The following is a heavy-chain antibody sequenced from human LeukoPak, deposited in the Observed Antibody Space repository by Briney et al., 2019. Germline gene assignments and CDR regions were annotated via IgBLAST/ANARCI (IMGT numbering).Heavy chain of an antibody. CDR1: GDGVSSNIAA. CDR3: ARVLDSYYYYGLGV. Sequence: SQTLSLTCAISGDGVSSNIAAWNWIRQSPSRGLEWLGRTYYRSKWHNDYAVSVKSRITITPDTSKNQFSLQLNSVTPEDTAVYYCARVLDSYYYYGLGVWGQGTTVTVSS. J-gene: IGHJ6*02. CDR2: TYYRSKWHN. V-gene: IGHV6-1*01.